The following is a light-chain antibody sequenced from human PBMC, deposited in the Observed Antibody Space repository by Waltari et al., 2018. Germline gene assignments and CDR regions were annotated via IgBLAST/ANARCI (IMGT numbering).Light chain of an antibody. CDR3: SSYTSSTSVI. CDR1: SHDVGGYKY. J-gene: IGLJ2*01. Sequence: QSALTQPASVSGSPGQSITISCTGTSHDVGGYKYVPWYQQHPGKAPKVLIYDVNNRPSGVSNRFSGSKSGNTASLTISGLQAEDEADYFCSSYTSSTSVIFGGGTKVTVL. CDR2: DVN. V-gene: IGLV2-14*03.